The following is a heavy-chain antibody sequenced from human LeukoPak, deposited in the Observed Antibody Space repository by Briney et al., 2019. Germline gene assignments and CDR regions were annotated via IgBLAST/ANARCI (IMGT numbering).Heavy chain of an antibody. J-gene: IGHJ4*02. V-gene: IGHV1-8*01. CDR3: ARGRRLTGYYDFDY. D-gene: IGHD3-9*01. CDR1: GYTFTSYD. CDR2: MNPNSGNT. Sequence: ASVKVSCKASGYTFTSYDVNWVRQATGQGLEWMGWMNPNSGNTGYAQKFQGRVTMTRNTSISTAYMELSSLRSEDTAVYYCARGRRLTGYYDFDYWGQGTLVTVSS.